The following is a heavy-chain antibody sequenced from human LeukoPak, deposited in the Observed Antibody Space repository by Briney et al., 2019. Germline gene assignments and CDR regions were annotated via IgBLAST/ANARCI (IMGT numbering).Heavy chain of an antibody. CDR2: ISSSSSYI. Sequence: GGSLRLSCAASGFTFSSYSMNWVRQAPGKGLEWVSSISSSSSYIYYADSVKGRFTISRDNAKNSLYLQMNSLRAEDTAVYYCARVFDSSGWYLDYWGQGTLVTVSS. CDR3: ARVFDSSGWYLDY. CDR1: GFTFSSYS. V-gene: IGHV3-21*01. J-gene: IGHJ4*02. D-gene: IGHD6-19*01.